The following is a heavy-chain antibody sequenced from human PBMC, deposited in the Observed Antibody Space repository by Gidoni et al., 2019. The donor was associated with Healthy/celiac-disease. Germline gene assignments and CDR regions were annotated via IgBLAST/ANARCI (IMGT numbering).Heavy chain of an antibody. J-gene: IGHJ4*02. CDR3: ARDEGKEQHDFWSGPGY. D-gene: IGHD3-3*01. Sequence: QVQLVESGGGLVKPGGSLRLSCAASGFTFSDYYMSWIRQAPGKGLEWVAYMSSSGSTIDYADSVKVRFTIARDNAKNSLYLQMNSLRAEDTAVYYCARDEGKEQHDFWSGPGYWGQGTLVTVSS. CDR2: MSSSGSTI. CDR1: GFTFSDYY. V-gene: IGHV3-11*01.